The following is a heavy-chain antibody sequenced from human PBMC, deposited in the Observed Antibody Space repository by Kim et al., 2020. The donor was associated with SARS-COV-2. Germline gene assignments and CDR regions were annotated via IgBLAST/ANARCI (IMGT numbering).Heavy chain of an antibody. CDR1: GGSFSGYY. Sequence: SETLSLTCAVYGGSFSGYYWSWIRQPPGKGLEWIGEINHSGSTNYNPSLKSRVTISVDTSKNQFSLKLSSVTAADTAVYYCARATLLDSPNWFDPWGQGTLVTVSS. CDR2: INHSGST. J-gene: IGHJ5*02. CDR3: ARATLLDSPNWFDP. V-gene: IGHV4-34*01.